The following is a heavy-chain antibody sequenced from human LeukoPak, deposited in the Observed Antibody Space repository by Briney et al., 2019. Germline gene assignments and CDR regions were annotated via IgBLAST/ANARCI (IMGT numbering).Heavy chain of an antibody. V-gene: IGHV5-51*01. J-gene: IGHJ6*03. Sequence: GESLKISCKGSGYSFTNYWIGWVRQMPGKGLEWMGIIYPGDSDTRYSPSFQGQVTISADKSITTAYLQWNSLKASDTAMYYCARHLGNYYGSGNYYYYMDVWGKGTTVTVSS. D-gene: IGHD3-10*01. CDR2: IYPGDSDT. CDR3: ARHLGNYYGSGNYYYYMDV. CDR1: GYSFTNYW.